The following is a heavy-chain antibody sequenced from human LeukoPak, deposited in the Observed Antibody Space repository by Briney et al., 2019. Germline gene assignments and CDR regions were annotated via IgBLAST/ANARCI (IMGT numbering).Heavy chain of an antibody. Sequence: SETLSLTCTASGGSMSPYHWGWIRQPPGKGLEWTGYIYYSGSTNYNPSLKSRVTISVDTSKNQFSLKLSSVTAADTAIYYCARAVSGRFDYWGQGTLVTVSS. CDR2: IYYSGST. D-gene: IGHD6-19*01. CDR3: ARAVSGRFDY. CDR1: GGSMSPYH. J-gene: IGHJ4*02. V-gene: IGHV4-59*08.